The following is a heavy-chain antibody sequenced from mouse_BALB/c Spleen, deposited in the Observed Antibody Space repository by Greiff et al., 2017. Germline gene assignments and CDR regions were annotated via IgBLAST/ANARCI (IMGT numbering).Heavy chain of an antibody. CDR2: ISSGSSTI. J-gene: IGHJ2*01. V-gene: IGHV5-17*02. D-gene: IGHD2-10*02. CDR3: ARAYGNYYFDY. Sequence: EVQRVESGGGLVQPGGSRKLSCAASGFTFSSFGMHWVRQAPEKGLEWVAYISSGSSTIYYADTVKGRFTISRDNPKNTLFLQMTSLRSEDTAMYYCARAYGNYYFDYWGQGTTLTVSS. CDR1: GFTFSSFG.